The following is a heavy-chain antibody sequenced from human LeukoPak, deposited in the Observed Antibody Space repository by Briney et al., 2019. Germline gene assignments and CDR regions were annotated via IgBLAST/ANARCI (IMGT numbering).Heavy chain of an antibody. CDR1: GFTFDDYA. CDR3: ASGRTAGYY. V-gene: IGHV3-43D*03. J-gene: IGHJ4*02. Sequence: GGSLRLSCAASGFTFDDYAMHWVRQAPGKGLEWVSLISWDGGSTYYAGSVKGRFTISRDNSKNTLYLQMNSLRAEDTAVYYCASGRTAGYYWGQGTLVTVAS. CDR2: ISWDGGST. D-gene: IGHD6-13*01.